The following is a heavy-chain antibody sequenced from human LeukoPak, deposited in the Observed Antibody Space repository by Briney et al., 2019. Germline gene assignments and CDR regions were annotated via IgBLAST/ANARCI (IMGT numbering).Heavy chain of an antibody. D-gene: IGHD6-6*01. J-gene: IGHJ4*02. CDR2: ISYDGSNK. CDR3: ARVAARRGYYFDY. CDR1: GFTFSSYA. Sequence: GGSLRLSCAASGFTFSSYAMHWVRQAPGKGLEWVAVISYDGSNKYYADSVKGRFTISRDNSKNTLYLQMNSLRAEDTAVYYCARVAARRGYYFDYWGQGTLVTVSS. V-gene: IGHV3-30-3*01.